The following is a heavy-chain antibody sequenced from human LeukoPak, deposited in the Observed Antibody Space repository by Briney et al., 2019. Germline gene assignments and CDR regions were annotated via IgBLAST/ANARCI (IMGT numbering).Heavy chain of an antibody. CDR2: TNLHGTAV. CDR1: GLSFSNYW. Sequence: GGSLRLSCDVSGLSFSNYWMHWVRQAPGKGLVWVARTNLHGTAVDYADSVKGRFIISRDNAKNTLFLQMSSLRVEDTAVYYCASAYTYVRLGDHWGQGTLVTVSS. D-gene: IGHD3-16*01. J-gene: IGHJ4*02. CDR3: ASAYTYVRLGDH. V-gene: IGHV3-74*01.